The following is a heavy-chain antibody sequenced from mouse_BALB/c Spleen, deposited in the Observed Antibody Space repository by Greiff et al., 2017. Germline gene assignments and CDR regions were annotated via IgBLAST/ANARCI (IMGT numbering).Heavy chain of an antibody. Sequence: VQLQQSGAELMKPGASVKISCKATGYTFSSYWIEWVKQRPGHGLEWIGEILPGSGSTNYNEKFKGKATFTADTSSNTAYMQLSSLTSEDSAVYYCARCGLRGYYYAMDYWGQGTSVTVSS. V-gene: IGHV1-9*01. J-gene: IGHJ4*01. CDR3: ARCGLRGYYYAMDY. CDR1: GYTFSSYW. CDR2: ILPGSGST. D-gene: IGHD2-4*01.